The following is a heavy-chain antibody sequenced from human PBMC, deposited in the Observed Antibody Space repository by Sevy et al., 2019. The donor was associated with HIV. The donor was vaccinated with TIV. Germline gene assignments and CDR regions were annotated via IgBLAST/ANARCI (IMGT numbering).Heavy chain of an antibody. V-gene: IGHV3-53*01. CDR1: GFTVSSNY. J-gene: IGHJ5*02. CDR3: ARDYYDSSGSLGWFDP. Sequence: GGSPRLSCAASGFTVSSNYMSWVRQAPGKGLEWVSVIYSGGSTYYADSVKGRFTISRDNSKNTLYLQMNSLRAEDTAVYYCARDYYDSSGSLGWFDPWGQGTLVTVSS. CDR2: IYSGGST. D-gene: IGHD3-22*01.